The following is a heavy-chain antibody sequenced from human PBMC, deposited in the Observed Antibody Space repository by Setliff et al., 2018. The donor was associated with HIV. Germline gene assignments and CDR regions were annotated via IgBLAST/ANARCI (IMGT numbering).Heavy chain of an antibody. J-gene: IGHJ5*02. V-gene: IGHV4-38-2*02. CDR2: IYHSGST. Sequence: PSETLSLTCAVSGYSISSGFYWGWIRQPPGKGLEWIGSIYHSGSTYYKQSLRSRVTISVDTSKNQFSLKLISVTAADTAVYYCARDAPTVYANGWFDPWGQGTLVTVSS. D-gene: IGHD2-8*01. CDR3: ARDAPTVYANGWFDP. CDR1: GYSISSGFY.